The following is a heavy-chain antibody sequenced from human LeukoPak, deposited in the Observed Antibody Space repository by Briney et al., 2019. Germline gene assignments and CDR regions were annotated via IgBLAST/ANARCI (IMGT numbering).Heavy chain of an antibody. CDR2: MNPNSGNT. CDR3: ATDLDSSGYYSF. D-gene: IGHD3-22*01. J-gene: IGHJ4*02. CDR1: GYTFTSYD. V-gene: IGHV1-8*01. Sequence: ASVKVSCKASGYTFTSYDINWVRQATGQGLEWMGWMNPNSGNTGYAQKFQGRVTMTRNTSISTAYMELSSLRSEDTAVYYCATDLDSSGYYSFWGQGTLVTVSS.